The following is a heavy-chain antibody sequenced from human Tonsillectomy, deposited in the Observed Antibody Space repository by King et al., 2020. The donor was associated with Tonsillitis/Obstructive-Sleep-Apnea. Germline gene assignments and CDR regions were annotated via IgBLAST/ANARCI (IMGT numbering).Heavy chain of an antibody. CDR2: IYYSGST. J-gene: IGHJ4*02. Sequence: LQLQESGPGLVKPSETLSLTCTVSGGSISSSSYYWGWIRQPPGKGLEWIGAIYYSGSTYYNPSLKSRVTISADTPKNQFSLKLSSVTAADTAVYYCSRHTDYYDGIIYPVDYWGQGTLVTVSS. D-gene: IGHD3-22*01. CDR1: GGSISSSSYY. V-gene: IGHV4-39*01. CDR3: SRHTDYYDGIIYPVDY.